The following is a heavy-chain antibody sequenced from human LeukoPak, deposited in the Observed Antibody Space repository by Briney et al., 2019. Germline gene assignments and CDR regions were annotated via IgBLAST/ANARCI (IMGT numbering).Heavy chain of an antibody. Sequence: GASVKVSCKASGYTFTSYGISWVRQAPGQGLEWMGWISAYNGNTNYPQKLQGRVTMTTDTSTSTAYMELRSLRSDDTAVYYCATHRGYCSNTSCQNELELDYWGQGTLVTASS. CDR3: ATHRGYCSNTSCQNELELDY. CDR2: ISAYNGNT. V-gene: IGHV1-18*01. J-gene: IGHJ4*02. CDR1: GYTFTSYG. D-gene: IGHD2-2*03.